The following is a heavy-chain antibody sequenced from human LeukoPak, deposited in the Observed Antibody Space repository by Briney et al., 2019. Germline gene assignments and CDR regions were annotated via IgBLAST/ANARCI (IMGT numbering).Heavy chain of an antibody. Sequence: PGGSLRLSCTASGFIFSGSWMAWIRQAPGKGLEWVVIIKKDGSGKYYVDSMKGRFTISRDNAKNSLFLQMNSLRAEDTAIYYCTTDTWYSAGHWGQGTLVTVSS. CDR2: IKKDGSGK. CDR3: TTDTWYSAGH. D-gene: IGHD2-15*01. V-gene: IGHV3-7*03. J-gene: IGHJ4*02. CDR1: GFIFSGSW.